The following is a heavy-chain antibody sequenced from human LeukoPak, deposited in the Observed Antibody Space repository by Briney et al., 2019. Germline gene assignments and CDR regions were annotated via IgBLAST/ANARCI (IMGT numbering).Heavy chain of an antibody. CDR1: GFTFSSYA. V-gene: IGHV3-23*01. J-gene: IGHJ6*02. CDR3: AKVALTGPRNYYGMDV. CDR2: ISGSGSST. D-gene: IGHD3-9*01. Sequence: PGGSLRLSCAASGFTFSSYATSWVRQAPGKGLEWVSAISGSGSSTYYADSVKGRFTISRDNSKNTLYLQMNSLRAEDTAVYYCAKVALTGPRNYYGMDVWGQGTTVTVSS.